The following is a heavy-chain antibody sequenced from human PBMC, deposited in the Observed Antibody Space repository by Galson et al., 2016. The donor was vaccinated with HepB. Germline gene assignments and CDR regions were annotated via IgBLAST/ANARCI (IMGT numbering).Heavy chain of an antibody. CDR1: GFTFSTYS. CDR3: ARTYDRGYSGYGPPFDH. D-gene: IGHD5-12*01. CDR2: ISSSSSYI. Sequence: SLRLSCAASGFTFSTYSMNWVRQAPGKGLEWVSSISSSSSYIYYAGSVKGRFTISRDNAKNSLYLQMNSLRAEDTAVYYCARTYDRGYSGYGPPFDHWGQGTLVTVSS. J-gene: IGHJ4*02. V-gene: IGHV3-21*01.